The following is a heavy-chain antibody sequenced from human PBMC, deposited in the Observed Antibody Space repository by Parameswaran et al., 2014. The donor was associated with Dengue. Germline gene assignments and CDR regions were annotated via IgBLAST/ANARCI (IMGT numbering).Heavy chain of an antibody. J-gene: IGHJ5*02. D-gene: IGHD3-10*01. CDR3: ARDLSQRVFSGWFDP. V-gene: IGHV1-69*01. Sequence: WVRQAPGQGLEWMGGIIPIFGTANYAQKFQGRVTITADESTSTAYMELSSLRSEDTAVYYCARDLSQRVFSGWFDPWGQGTLVTVSS. CDR2: IIPIFGTA.